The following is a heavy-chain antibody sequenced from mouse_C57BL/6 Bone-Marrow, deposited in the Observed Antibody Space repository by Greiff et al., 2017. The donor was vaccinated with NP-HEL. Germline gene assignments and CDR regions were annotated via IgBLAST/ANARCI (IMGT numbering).Heavy chain of an antibody. V-gene: IGHV1-69*01. CDR3: ARGDWAYWYCDV. D-gene: IGHD4-1*01. CDR1: GYTFTSYW. CDR2: IDPSDSYT. Sequence: QVQLQQPGAELVMPGASVKLSCKASGYTFTSYWMHWVKQRPGQGLEWIGEIDPSDSYTNYNQKFKGKSTLTVDKSSSTAYMQRSSLTSEDSAVYYCARGDWAYWYCDVWGTGTTVTVSS. J-gene: IGHJ1*03.